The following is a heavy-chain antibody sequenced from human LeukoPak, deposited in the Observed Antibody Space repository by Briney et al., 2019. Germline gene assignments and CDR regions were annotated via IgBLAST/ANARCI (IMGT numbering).Heavy chain of an antibody. CDR1: GFTFSSYA. V-gene: IGHV3-23*01. J-gene: IGHJ4*02. CDR3: AKAPSSSSSWYSHFDY. Sequence: GSLRLSCAASGFTFSSYAMSWVRQAPGKGLEWVSAISGSGGSTYYADSVKGRFTISRDNSKNTLYLQVNSLRAEDTAVYYCAKAPSSSSSWYSHFDYWGQGTLVTVSS. CDR2: ISGSGGST. D-gene: IGHD6-13*01.